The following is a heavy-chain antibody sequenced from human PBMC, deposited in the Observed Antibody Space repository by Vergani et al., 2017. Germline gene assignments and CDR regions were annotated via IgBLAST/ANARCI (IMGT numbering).Heavy chain of an antibody. CDR1: GFTFSNYA. CDR2: ISYDVSNK. J-gene: IGHJ4*02. Sequence: QVQLVESGGGVVQPGRSLRLSCVVSGFTFSNYAMHWVRQAPGKGLEWVAVISYDVSNKYYADSVKGRFTISRDNSKNTIYLQMNSLTTEDTAVYYCAREGSGDIVSLDYWGQGTLVTVSS. CDR3: AREGSGDIVSLDY. D-gene: IGHD2-15*01. V-gene: IGHV3-30-3*01.